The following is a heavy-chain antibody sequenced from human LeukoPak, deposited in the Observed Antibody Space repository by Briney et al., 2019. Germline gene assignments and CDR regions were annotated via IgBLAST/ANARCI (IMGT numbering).Heavy chain of an antibody. CDR3: ARGSKYSSSWYVDY. CDR2: IYTGGST. D-gene: IGHD6-13*01. V-gene: IGHV3-53*01. CDR1: GFTVSSTY. J-gene: IGHJ4*02. Sequence: QPGGSLRLSCAASGFTVSSTYMSWVRQAPGKGLEWVSVIYTGGSTYYADSVKGRFTISRDNSKNTLYLQMNSLRAEDTAVYYCARGSKYSSSWYVDYWGQGTLVTVSS.